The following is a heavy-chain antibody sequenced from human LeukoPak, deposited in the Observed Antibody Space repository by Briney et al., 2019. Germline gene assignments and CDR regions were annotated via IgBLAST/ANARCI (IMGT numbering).Heavy chain of an antibody. CDR1: GFTFNDYD. V-gene: IGHV3-13*01. D-gene: IGHD1-1*01. J-gene: IGHJ4*02. CDR3: ARVAKERVGGVYYFDY. Sequence: PGGSLRLSCAASGFTFNDYDMHWVRQPTGKGLEWVAAIGTAGDTYYTGSVKGRFTISRENAKNSLYLQMNSLRAGDTAVYYCARVAKERVGGVYYFDYWGQGTLVTVSS. CDR2: IGTAGDT.